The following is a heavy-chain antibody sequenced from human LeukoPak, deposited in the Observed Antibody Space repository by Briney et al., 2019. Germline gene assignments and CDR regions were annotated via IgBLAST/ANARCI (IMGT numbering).Heavy chain of an antibody. V-gene: IGHV4-59*01. CDR3: AREANLGIDY. CDR2: IYYSGST. D-gene: IGHD1-14*01. J-gene: IGHJ4*02. Sequence: PSETLSLTCTVPGGSISSYYWSWIRQPPGKGLEWIGYIYYSGSTNYNPSLKSRVTISVDTSKNQFSLKLSSVTAADTAVYYCAREANLGIDYWGQGTLVTVSS. CDR1: GGSISSYY.